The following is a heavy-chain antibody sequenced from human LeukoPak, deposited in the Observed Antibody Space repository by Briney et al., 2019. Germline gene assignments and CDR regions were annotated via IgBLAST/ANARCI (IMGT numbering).Heavy chain of an antibody. V-gene: IGHV1-46*01. CDR1: GYTFTSHY. CDR2: INPSGGSP. CDR3: ARVSVGATYFRAFDI. Sequence: ASVKVSCKAVGYTFTSHYMHWVRQAPGQGLEWMGIINPSGGSPSYARKIQGRVTMTRDTSTSTVYMELSSLRSEDTAVYYCARVSVGATYFRAFDIWGQGTMVTVSS. J-gene: IGHJ3*02. D-gene: IGHD1-26*01.